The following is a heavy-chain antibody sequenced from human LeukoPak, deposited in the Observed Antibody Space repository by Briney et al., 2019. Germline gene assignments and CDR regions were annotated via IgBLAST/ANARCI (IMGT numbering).Heavy chain of an antibody. CDR2: MNPNGGNT. J-gene: IGHJ5*02. CDR1: GYTFTSYD. V-gene: IGHV1-8*01. CDR3: ASHLIRGYCSGGSCYRLDWFDP. Sequence: ASVKVSCKASGYTFTSYDINWVRQATGQGLEWMGWMNPNGGNTGYAQKFQGRVTMTRNISISTAYMELSSLRSEDTAVYYCASHLIRGYCSGGSCYRLDWFDPWGQGTLVTVSS. D-gene: IGHD2-15*01.